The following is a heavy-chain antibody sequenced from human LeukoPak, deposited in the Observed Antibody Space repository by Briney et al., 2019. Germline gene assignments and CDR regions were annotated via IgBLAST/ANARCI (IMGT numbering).Heavy chain of an antibody. Sequence: PSETLSLTCTVSGGSISSGSYYWSWIRQPAGKGLEWIGRIYTSGSTNYNPSLKSRVTISVDTSKNQFSLKLSSVTAADTAVYYCARDKAERWNPNEYNWFDPWGQGTLVTVSS. CDR2: IYTSGST. D-gene: IGHD5-24*01. CDR3: ARDKAERWNPNEYNWFDP. V-gene: IGHV4-61*02. CDR1: GGSISSGSYY. J-gene: IGHJ5*02.